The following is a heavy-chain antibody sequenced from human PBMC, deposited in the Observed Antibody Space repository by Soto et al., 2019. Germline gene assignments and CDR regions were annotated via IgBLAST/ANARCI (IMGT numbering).Heavy chain of an antibody. CDR1: GFTFSNYG. D-gene: IGHD2-8*01. Sequence: ASVKVSCKASGFTFSNYGLNCVRQAPGQGLEWMGWVSANNGHTNYAQNLQGRVSMTTDTSTSTAYMELRGLTFDDTAVYYCARDIESVTAKHFFYYYAMDVWGQGTLVTVSS. V-gene: IGHV1-18*01. J-gene: IGHJ6*02. CDR3: ARDIESVTAKHFFYYYAMDV. CDR2: VSANNGHT.